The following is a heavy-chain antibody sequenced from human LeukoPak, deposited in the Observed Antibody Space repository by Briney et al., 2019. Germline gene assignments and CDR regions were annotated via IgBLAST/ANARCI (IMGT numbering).Heavy chain of an antibody. Sequence: GGSLRLSCAASGFTFSSYWMSWVGQAPGKGLEWVANIKQDGSEKYYVDSVKGRFTISRDNAKNSLYLQMNCLRAEDTAVYYCARAVVRYYDSSGYLDYWGQGTLVTVSS. CDR3: ARAVVRYYDSSGYLDY. D-gene: IGHD3-22*01. J-gene: IGHJ4*02. CDR2: IKQDGSEK. V-gene: IGHV3-7*01. CDR1: GFTFSSYW.